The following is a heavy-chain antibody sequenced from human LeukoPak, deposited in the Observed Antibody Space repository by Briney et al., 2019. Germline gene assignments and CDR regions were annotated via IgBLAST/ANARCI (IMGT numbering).Heavy chain of an antibody. CDR1: GDSISNFY. CDR2: IYTSGTT. CDR3: ARDRRSVVVPAGSYYYYGMDV. Sequence: SETLSPTCTVSGDSISNFYWSWIRQPAGKGLEWIGRIYTSGTTNYNPSLKSRVTMSVDTSKNQFSLKLSSVTAADTAVYYCARDRRSVVVPAGSYYYYGMDVWGQGTTVTVSS. V-gene: IGHV4-4*07. D-gene: IGHD2-2*01. J-gene: IGHJ6*02.